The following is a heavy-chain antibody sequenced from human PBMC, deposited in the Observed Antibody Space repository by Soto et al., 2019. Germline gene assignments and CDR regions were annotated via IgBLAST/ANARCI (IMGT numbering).Heavy chain of an antibody. D-gene: IGHD2-8*02. CDR3: ATLPPRIELSVLPIPT. V-gene: IGHV4-4*02. J-gene: IGHJ5*02. CDR1: GGSISSTNW. CDR2: IYHSGST. Sequence: QVQLLQSGPGLVKPSGTLSLTCAVSGGSISSTNWWTWVRQSPGQGLEWIGEIYHSGSTNYNPSLRGRVTISVEKSNNQFSLKMRYLTAADTAVYFCATLPPRIELSVLPIPTWGQGTLVTVSS.